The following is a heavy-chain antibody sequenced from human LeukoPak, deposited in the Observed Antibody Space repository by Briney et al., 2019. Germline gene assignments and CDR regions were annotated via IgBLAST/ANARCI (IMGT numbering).Heavy chain of an antibody. Sequence: SETLSLTCTVSGGSISSGGYYWSWIRQPPGEGLEWIGYIYYSGSTYYHPSLKGRVTISLDTSKNQFSLKLSSVTAADTAVYYCARVTTVTTSFHFDYWGQGTLVTVSS. CDR3: ARVTTVTTSFHFDY. D-gene: IGHD4-17*01. CDR2: IYYSGST. CDR1: GGSISSGGYY. V-gene: IGHV4-30-4*01. J-gene: IGHJ4*02.